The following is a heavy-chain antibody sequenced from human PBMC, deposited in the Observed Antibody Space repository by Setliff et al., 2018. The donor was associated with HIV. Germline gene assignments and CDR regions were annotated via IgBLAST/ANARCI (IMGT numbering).Heavy chain of an antibody. D-gene: IGHD3-3*01. J-gene: IGHJ4*02. CDR2: IYTSGST. Sequence: SETLSLTCTVSGGSISSYYWSWIRQPAGKGLEWIGRIYTSGSTNYNPSLKSRVTMSVDTSKNQFSLRLSSVAAGDTAVYYCARSIVPVASGYYYLEYWGQGTLVTFSS. CDR1: GGSISSYY. V-gene: IGHV4-4*07. CDR3: ARSIVPVASGYYYLEY.